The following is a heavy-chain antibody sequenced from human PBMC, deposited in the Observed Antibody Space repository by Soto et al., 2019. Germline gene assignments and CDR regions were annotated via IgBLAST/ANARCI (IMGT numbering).Heavy chain of an antibody. CDR1: GFTFSSYA. CDR3: AKSSYSSGWYYFHY. CDR2: ISGSGGST. Sequence: GGSLSLSCAASGFTFSSYAMSWVRQAPGKGLEWVSSISGSGGSTYYADSVKGRFTISRDSSKNTLSLQMNSLRGEDTAIYYCAKSSYSSGWYYFHYWGQGTLVTVSS. V-gene: IGHV3-23*01. D-gene: IGHD6-13*01. J-gene: IGHJ4*02.